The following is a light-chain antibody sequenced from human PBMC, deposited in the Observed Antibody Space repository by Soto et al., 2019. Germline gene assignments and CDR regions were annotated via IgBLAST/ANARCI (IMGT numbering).Light chain of an antibody. CDR2: GAS. Sequence: PGERATLSCRASQSVISNYFAXYRXKXGXXXRXXXYGASSRATGIPDRFSGSGSGTDFTLTISRLEPEDFAVYYCHQRQSWPRTFGQGNKVDIK. CDR1: QSVISNY. J-gene: IGKJ1*01. V-gene: IGKV3D-20*02. CDR3: HQRQSWPRT.